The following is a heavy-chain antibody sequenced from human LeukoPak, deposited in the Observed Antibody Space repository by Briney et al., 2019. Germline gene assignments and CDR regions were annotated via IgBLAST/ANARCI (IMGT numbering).Heavy chain of an antibody. J-gene: IGHJ4*02. CDR1: GFTFSSYA. V-gene: IGHV3-30-3*01. D-gene: IGHD3-10*01. Sequence: QPGRPLRLSCAASGFTFSSYAMHWVRQAPGKGLEWVAVISYDGSNKYYADSVKGRFTISRDNSKNTLYLQMNSLRAEDMALYYCAKAGPWFGELLSDYFDYWGQGTLVTVSS. CDR2: ISYDGSNK. CDR3: AKAGPWFGELLSDYFDY.